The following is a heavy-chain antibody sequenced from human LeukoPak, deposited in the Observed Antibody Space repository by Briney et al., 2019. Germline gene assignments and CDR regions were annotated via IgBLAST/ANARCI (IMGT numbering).Heavy chain of an antibody. CDR3: ARLEVYCSGGSCYPYYFDY. CDR1: GYNFTNYW. J-gene: IGHJ4*02. D-gene: IGHD2-15*01. CDR2: IYPGDSDT. Sequence: GESLKISCKGSGYNFTNYWIGWVRQMPGKGLEWMGIIYPGDSDTRYSPSFQGQVTISADKSISTAYLQWSSLKASDTAMYYCARLEVYCSGGSCYPYYFDYWGQGTLVTVSS. V-gene: IGHV5-51*01.